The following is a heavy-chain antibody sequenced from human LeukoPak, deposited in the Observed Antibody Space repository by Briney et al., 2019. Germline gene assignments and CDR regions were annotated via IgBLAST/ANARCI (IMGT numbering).Heavy chain of an antibody. CDR1: GFTFSSYD. V-gene: IGHV3-13*01. CDR2: IVTAGDT. Sequence: GGSLRLSCAASGFTFSSYDMHWVRQAPGKGLEWVSAIVTAGDTYYPGSVKGRFTISRENAKNSLYLQMNSLRAGDTAVYYCARDPPWNSSSWKAQNYYYYYGMDVWGQGTTVTVSS. J-gene: IGHJ6*02. CDR3: ARDPPWNSSSWKAQNYYYYYGMDV. D-gene: IGHD6-13*01.